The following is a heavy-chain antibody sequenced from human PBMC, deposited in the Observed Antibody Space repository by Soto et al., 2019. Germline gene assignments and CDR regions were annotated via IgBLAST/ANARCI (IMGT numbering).Heavy chain of an antibody. CDR2: LYSGGAT. CDR3: ARDRKTKNWFDP. CDR1: GVTVNSNY. V-gene: IGHV3-66*01. J-gene: IGHJ5*02. Sequence: EVQLVESGGDLVQAGGSLRLSCAASGVTVNSNYMSWVRQAPGKGLEWVSVLYSGGATYYADSVKGRFTISRDNSKNTVYLQMNSLRVEDTAVDCCARDRKTKNWFDPWGPGTLVTVSS.